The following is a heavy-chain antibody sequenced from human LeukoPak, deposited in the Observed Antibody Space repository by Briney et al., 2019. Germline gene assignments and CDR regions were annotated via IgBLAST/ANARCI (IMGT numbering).Heavy chain of an antibody. J-gene: IGHJ4*02. CDR1: GGSISSSSYY. D-gene: IGHD4-17*01. CDR2: IYYSGST. V-gene: IGHV4-39*01. CDR3: ARNDCDYAVDY. Sequence: SETLSLTCTVSGGSISSSSYYWAWIRQPPGKGLEWIGSIYYSGSTYYNPSLKSRVTISVDTSKNQFSLKLSSVTAADTAVYYCARNDCDYAVDYWGQGTLVTVSS.